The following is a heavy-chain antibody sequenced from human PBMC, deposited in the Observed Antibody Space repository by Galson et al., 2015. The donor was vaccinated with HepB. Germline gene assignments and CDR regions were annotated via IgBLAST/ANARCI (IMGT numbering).Heavy chain of an antibody. Sequence: LRLSCAASGFTVSRNYMSWVRQAPGKGLVWVSVMYSGGSTYHANSVEGRFTMSRDNSKNTVYLRMNSLRAEDTAVYYCAALPTGEYWGQGTLVIVSS. CDR2: MYSGGST. V-gene: IGHV3-53*01. D-gene: IGHD7-27*01. CDR1: GFTVSRNY. CDR3: AALPTGEY. J-gene: IGHJ4*02.